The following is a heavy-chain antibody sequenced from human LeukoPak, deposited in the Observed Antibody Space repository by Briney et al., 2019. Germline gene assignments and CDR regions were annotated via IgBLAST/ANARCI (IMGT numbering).Heavy chain of an antibody. D-gene: IGHD5-12*01. CDR2: IYYSGST. CDR3: ARASPGYSGYDYESPFDY. Sequence: SETLSLTCTVSGGSISSYYWSWIRQPPGKGLEWIGYIYYSGSTNYHPSLKSRVTISVDTSKNQFSLKLSSVTAADTAVYYCARASPGYSGYDYESPFDYWGQGTLVTVSS. CDR1: GGSISSYY. V-gene: IGHV4-59*01. J-gene: IGHJ4*02.